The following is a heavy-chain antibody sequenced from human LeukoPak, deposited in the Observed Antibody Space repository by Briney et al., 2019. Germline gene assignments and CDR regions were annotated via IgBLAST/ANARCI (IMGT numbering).Heavy chain of an antibody. D-gene: IGHD3-22*01. V-gene: IGHV3-23*01. Sequence: GGSLRLPCAASGFTFSSYAMSWVRQAPGKGLEWVSAISGSGGSTYYADSVKGRFTISRDNSKNTLYLQMNSLRAEDTDVYYCAKGDKITMIVVVDAFDIWGQGTMVIVSS. J-gene: IGHJ3*02. CDR1: GFTFSSYA. CDR2: ISGSGGST. CDR3: AKGDKITMIVVVDAFDI.